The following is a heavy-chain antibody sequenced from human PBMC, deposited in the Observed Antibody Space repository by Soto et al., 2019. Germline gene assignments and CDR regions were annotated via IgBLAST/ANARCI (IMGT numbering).Heavy chain of an antibody. CDR2: INHSGST. J-gene: IGHJ6*02. V-gene: IGHV4-34*01. Sequence: PSETLSLTCAFYCGSFIGYYWSWIRQPPGKGLEWIGEINHSGSTNYNPSLKSRVTISVDTSKNQFSLKLSSVTAADTAVYYCARGWDYGMDVWGQGTTVTVSS. CDR3: ARGWDYGMDV. CDR1: CGSFIGYY. D-gene: IGHD1-26*01.